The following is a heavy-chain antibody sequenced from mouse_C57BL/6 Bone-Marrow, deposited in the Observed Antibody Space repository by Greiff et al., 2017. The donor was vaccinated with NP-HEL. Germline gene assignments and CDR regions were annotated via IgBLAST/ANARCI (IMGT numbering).Heavy chain of an antibody. CDR1: GYAFTNYL. D-gene: IGHD1-1*01. J-gene: IGHJ2*01. Sequence: QVQLQQSGAELVRPGTSVKVSCKASGYAFTNYLIEWVKQRPGQGLEWIGVINPGSGGTNYNEKFKGKATLTADKSSSTAYMQLSSLTSEDSAVYFCARTTTVVPTLDYWGQGTTLTVSS. CDR2: INPGSGGT. V-gene: IGHV1-54*01. CDR3: ARTTTVVPTLDY.